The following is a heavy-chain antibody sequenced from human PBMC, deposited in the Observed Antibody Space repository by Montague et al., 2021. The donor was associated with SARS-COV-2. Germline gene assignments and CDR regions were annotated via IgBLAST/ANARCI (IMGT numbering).Heavy chain of an antibody. CDR2: IKQDGSEK. Sequence: SLRLSFSASGFTFSSYWMSWVRQAPGKGLEWVANIKQDGSEKYYVDSVKGRFTFSRDNAKNSLYLQMNSLRAEDTAVYYCARVATVRYYDILTGYYYYYYMDVWGKGTTVTASS. V-gene: IGHV3-7*05. D-gene: IGHD3-9*01. J-gene: IGHJ6*03. CDR1: GFTFSSYW. CDR3: ARVATVRYYDILTGYYYYYYMDV.